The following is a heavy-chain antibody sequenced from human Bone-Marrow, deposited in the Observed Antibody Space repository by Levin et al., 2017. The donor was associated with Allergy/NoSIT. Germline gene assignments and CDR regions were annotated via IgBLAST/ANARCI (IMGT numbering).Heavy chain of an antibody. CDR1: GFTFSSYW. Sequence: GGSLRLSCAASGFTFSSYWMSWVRQAPGKGLEWVANIKQDGSEKYYVDSVKGRFTISRDNAKNSLYLQMNSLRAEDTAVYYCARSGRTAGRDWFDPWGQGTLVTVSS. CDR3: ARSGRTAGRDWFDP. J-gene: IGHJ5*02. D-gene: IGHD6-13*01. CDR2: IKQDGSEK. V-gene: IGHV3-7*01.